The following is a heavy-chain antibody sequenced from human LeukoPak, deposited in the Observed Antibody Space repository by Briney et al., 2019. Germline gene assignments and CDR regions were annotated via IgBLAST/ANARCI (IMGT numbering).Heavy chain of an antibody. J-gene: IGHJ4*02. CDR2: INPNSGGT. Sequence: ASVKVSRKASGYTFTGYYMHWVRQAPGQGLEWMGWINPNSGGTNYAQKFQGRVTMTRDTSISTAYMELSRLRSDDTAVYYCARDYSGYDLLLFDYWGQGTLVTVSS. CDR3: ARDYSGYDLLLFDY. CDR1: GYTFTGYY. D-gene: IGHD5-12*01. V-gene: IGHV1-2*02.